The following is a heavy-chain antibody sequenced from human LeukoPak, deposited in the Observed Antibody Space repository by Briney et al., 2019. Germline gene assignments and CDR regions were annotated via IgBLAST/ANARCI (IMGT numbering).Heavy chain of an antibody. CDR1: GGIFSCYA. Sequence: GSAVTVSWQACGGIFSCYAISWVRQAPGQGREWMGRIIPIFGTANYAQKLQSRVTIISDEYTSTAYMELSSLRSEDTAVYYCARCVLGMIPNGWDYWGQGTLVTVSS. CDR2: IIPIFGTA. CDR3: ARCVLGMIPNGWDY. V-gene: IGHV1-69*13. J-gene: IGHJ4*02. D-gene: IGHD3-22*01.